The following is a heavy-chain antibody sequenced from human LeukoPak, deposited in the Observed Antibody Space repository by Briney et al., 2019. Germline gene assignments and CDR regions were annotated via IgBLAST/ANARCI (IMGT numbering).Heavy chain of an antibody. CDR3: ARHPGGFNDAFDI. CDR2: IYPGDSDT. Sequence: GASVKVSCKGSGYSFTSYWIGWVRQMPGRGLEWMGVIYPGDSDTRYSPSFQGQVTISADKSISTAYLQWSSLKASDTAMYYCARHPGGFNDAFDIWGQGTMVTVSS. J-gene: IGHJ3*02. V-gene: IGHV5-51*01. D-gene: IGHD2-15*01. CDR1: GYSFTSYW.